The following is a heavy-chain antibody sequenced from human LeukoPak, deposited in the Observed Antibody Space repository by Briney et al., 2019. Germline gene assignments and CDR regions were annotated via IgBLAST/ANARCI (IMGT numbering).Heavy chain of an antibody. D-gene: IGHD6-6*01. CDR3: ARDVGGSSSGFVDY. V-gene: IGHV3-66*02. J-gene: IGHJ4*02. CDR2: IYSGGST. CDR1: GFTVSSNY. Sequence: AGGSLRLSCAASGFTVSSNYMSWVRQAPGKGLEWVSVIYSGGSTYYADSVKGRFTISRDNSKNTLYLQMNSLRAEDTAVYYCARDVGGSSSGFVDYWGQGTLVTVPS.